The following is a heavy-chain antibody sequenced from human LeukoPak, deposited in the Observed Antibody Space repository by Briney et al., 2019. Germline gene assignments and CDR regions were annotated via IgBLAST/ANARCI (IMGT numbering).Heavy chain of an antibody. V-gene: IGHV3-20*04. CDR2: INWNGGST. J-gene: IGHJ5*02. D-gene: IGHD2-2*01. CDR3: ARVVGRNWFDP. CDR1: GFTFDDYG. Sequence: TGGSLRLSCAASGFTFDDYGMSWARQAPGMGLEWVSGINWNGGSTGYADSVKGRFTISRDNSKNSLYLQMNSLRAEDTALYYCARVVGRNWFDPWGQGTLVTVSS.